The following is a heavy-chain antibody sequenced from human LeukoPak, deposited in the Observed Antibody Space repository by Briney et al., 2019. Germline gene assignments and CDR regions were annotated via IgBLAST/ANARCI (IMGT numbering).Heavy chain of an antibody. CDR3: ASLARSESP. CDR1: GFSFDNFG. D-gene: IGHD1-26*01. J-gene: IGHJ5*02. Sequence: AGGSLSLSCVGSGFSFDNFGLHWVRQAPGKGLEYVSSVSADESGKYYTKPVRGRFSTCRDNSKTTMYLQLGNLRPDDMGIYYCASLARSESPWGPGTLVTVSS. CDR2: VSADESGK. V-gene: IGHV3-64*01.